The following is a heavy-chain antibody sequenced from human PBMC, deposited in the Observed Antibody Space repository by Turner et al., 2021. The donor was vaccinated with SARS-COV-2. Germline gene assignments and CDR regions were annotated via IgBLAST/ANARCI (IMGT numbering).Heavy chain of an antibody. CDR3: VKGAY. J-gene: IGHJ4*02. CDR2: SSSNGGST. CDR1: GFTFSSYA. V-gene: IGHV3-64D*06. Sequence: EVQLVESGGGLVQPGGSLRLSCSASGFTFSSYAMHWVRQTPRKGLEDVSASSSNGGSTYYADSVKGRFTISRDNSKNTLYLQRSSLRAEDTAVYYCVKGAYWGQGTLVTVSS.